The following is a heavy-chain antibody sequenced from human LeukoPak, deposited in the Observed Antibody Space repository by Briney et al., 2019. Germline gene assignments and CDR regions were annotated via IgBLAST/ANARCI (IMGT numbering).Heavy chain of an antibody. D-gene: IGHD4-23*01. V-gene: IGHV3-49*03. J-gene: IGHJ4*02. CDR2: IRSRAYGGTT. Sequence: GGSLRLSCTVSGFTFGDYAMGWFRQAPGKGLEWVGFIRSRAYGGTTDYAASVKGRFTISRDDSKSIAYLQMNSLKTEDTAVYYCTRGFNSKIVYWGQGTLVTVSS. CDR1: GFTFGDYA. CDR3: TRGFNSKIVY.